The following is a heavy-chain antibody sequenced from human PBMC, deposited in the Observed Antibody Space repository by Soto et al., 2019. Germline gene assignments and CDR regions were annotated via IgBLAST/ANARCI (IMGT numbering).Heavy chain of an antibody. CDR3: AREGAYFDSWSGYFGPGYFDK. J-gene: IGHJ4*02. CDR1: NGSLSTHF. CDR2: INHRGST. V-gene: IGHV4-34*01. D-gene: IGHD3-3*01. Sequence: SETLSLTCGVYNGSLSTHFWSWIRQSPVNGLEWIGEINHRGSTNYNPSHKSRVSISIDKSKNQFSLKLKSVTAADTAVYYCAREGAYFDSWSGYFGPGYFDKWGQGILVTVSS.